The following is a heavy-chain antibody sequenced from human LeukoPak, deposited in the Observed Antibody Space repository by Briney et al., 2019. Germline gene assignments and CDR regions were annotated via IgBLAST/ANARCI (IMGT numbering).Heavy chain of an antibody. Sequence: PSETLSLTCTVSGGSISSTDHYWGWVRQPPGKRLECIGTIFYSGSAYYTPSLRSRVTMSVDTSKNQFSLRLSSVTAADTAMYYCARRRTTYYYDSSGYSQLVYYYYMDVWGKGTTVTVSS. CDR1: GGSISSTDHY. V-gene: IGHV4-39*01. CDR3: ARRRTTYYYDSSGYSQLVYYYYMDV. CDR2: IFYSGSA. J-gene: IGHJ6*03. D-gene: IGHD3-22*01.